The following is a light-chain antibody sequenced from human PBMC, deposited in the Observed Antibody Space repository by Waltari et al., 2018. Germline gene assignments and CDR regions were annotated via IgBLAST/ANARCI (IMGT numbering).Light chain of an antibody. V-gene: IGLV2-14*03. CDR2: NVF. J-gene: IGLJ2*01. CDR1: SSDIGAYDF. CDR3: SSYSDSRPL. Sequence: QPALTQPASVSGSPGQSITISCTGTSSDIGAYDFVSWYQQHPGRAPNLIIYNVFTRPSVVSSRFSGSKSGNTASLTISGLQAEDEADYFCSSYSDSRPLFGGGTKVTVL.